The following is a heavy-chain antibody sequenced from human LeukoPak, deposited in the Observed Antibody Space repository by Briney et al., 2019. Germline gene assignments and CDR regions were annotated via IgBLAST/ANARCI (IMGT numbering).Heavy chain of an antibody. CDR2: ITNNGGST. V-gene: IGHV3-64*04. Sequence: PGGSLRLSCSVSGFTFSDYAMHWVRQAPGKGLEYVSAITNNGGSTYYADSAKGRFSVSRDNAKNSLYPQMNSLRAEDTAVYYCARAANTAAGTPTLAIDYWGQGTLVTVSS. D-gene: IGHD6-13*01. CDR1: GFTFSDYA. J-gene: IGHJ4*02. CDR3: ARAANTAAGTPTLAIDY.